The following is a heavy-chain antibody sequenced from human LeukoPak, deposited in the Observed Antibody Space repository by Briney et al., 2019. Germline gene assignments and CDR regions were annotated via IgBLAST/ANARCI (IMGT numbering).Heavy chain of an antibody. V-gene: IGHV3-23*01. Sequence: PGESLRLSCGASGFTFTSYAMSWIRQAPGKGLEWVSAISGGGENTYYGDSVKGRFTISRDNSKNTLYLQMNSLRAEDTATYYCAKPRAVTTGVGRYFDLWGRGTLVTVSS. D-gene: IGHD4-17*01. CDR3: AKPRAVTTGVGRYFDL. CDR1: GFTFTSYA. J-gene: IGHJ2*01. CDR2: ISGGGENT.